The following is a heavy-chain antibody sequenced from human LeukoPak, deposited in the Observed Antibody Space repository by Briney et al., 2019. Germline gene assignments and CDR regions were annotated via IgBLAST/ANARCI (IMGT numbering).Heavy chain of an antibody. D-gene: IGHD3-16*02. Sequence: GSLRLSCAASGFTFTSYWMHWIRQPPGKGLEWIGSIYYSGSTYYNPSLKSRVTISVDTSKNQFSLKLSSVTAADTAVYYCASLNYDYVWGSYRVFDYWGQGTLVTVSS. J-gene: IGHJ4*02. CDR2: IYYSGST. CDR1: GFTFTSYW. V-gene: IGHV4-39*01. CDR3: ASLNYDYVWGSYRVFDY.